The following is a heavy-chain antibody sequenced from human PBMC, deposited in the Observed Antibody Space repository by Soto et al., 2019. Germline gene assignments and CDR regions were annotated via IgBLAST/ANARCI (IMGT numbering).Heavy chain of an antibody. Sequence: PSETLSLTCTVSGGSISSGDYYWSWIRQPPGKGLEWIGYIYYSGSTYYNPSLKSRVTISVDTSKSQFSLKLSSVTAADTAVYYCARAQGGVAATPLNYYYGMDVWGQGTTVTVSS. CDR2: IYYSGST. CDR1: GGSISSGDYY. D-gene: IGHD2-15*01. V-gene: IGHV4-30-4*01. J-gene: IGHJ6*02. CDR3: ARAQGGVAATPLNYYYGMDV.